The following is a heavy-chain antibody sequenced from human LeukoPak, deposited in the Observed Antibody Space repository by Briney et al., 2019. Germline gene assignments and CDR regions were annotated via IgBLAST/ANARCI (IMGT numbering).Heavy chain of an antibody. Sequence: SETLSLTCTVSGGSISSSSYYWGWIRQPPGKGLEWIGSIYYSGSTYYNPSLKSRVTISVDTSKNQFSLKLSSVTAADTAVYYCARHGARWLQSAHWGQGTLVTVSS. CDR3: ARHGARWLQSAH. D-gene: IGHD5-24*01. V-gene: IGHV4-39*01. CDR2: IYYSGST. J-gene: IGHJ1*01. CDR1: GGSISSSSYY.